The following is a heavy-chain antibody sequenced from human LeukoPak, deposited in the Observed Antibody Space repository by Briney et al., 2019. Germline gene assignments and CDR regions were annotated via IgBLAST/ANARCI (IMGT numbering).Heavy chain of an antibody. V-gene: IGHV1-46*01. J-gene: IGHJ3*02. CDR1: GYTFTSYY. D-gene: IGHD3-22*01. CDR3: ARDYYDSSGFVAFDI. CDR2: ISPSGGST. Sequence: ASVKVSCKASGYTFTSYYMHWVRQAPGQGLEWMGIISPSGGSTSYAQKFQGRVTMTRDTSTSTVYMELSSLRSEDTAVYYCARDYYDSSGFVAFDIWGQGTMVTVSS.